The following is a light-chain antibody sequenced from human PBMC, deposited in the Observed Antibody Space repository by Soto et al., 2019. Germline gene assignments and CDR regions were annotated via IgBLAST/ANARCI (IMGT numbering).Light chain of an antibody. Sequence: ELVMTQSPATLSVAPGERSTLSCRASQSISTFLAWYQQKPGQAPRLLIYGASSRATGIPDRFSGSGSGTDFTLTISRLEPEDFAVYYCQQYGRSPTTFGQGTKVDIK. CDR3: QQYGRSPTT. CDR2: GAS. V-gene: IGKV3-20*01. CDR1: QSISTF. J-gene: IGKJ1*01.